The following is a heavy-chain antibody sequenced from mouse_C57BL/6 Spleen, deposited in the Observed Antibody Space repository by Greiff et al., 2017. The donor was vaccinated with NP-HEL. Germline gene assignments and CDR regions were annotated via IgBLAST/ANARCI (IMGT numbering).Heavy chain of an antibody. CDR2: INYDGSST. CDR3: ARDDAWFAY. Sequence: EVKVVESEGGLVQPGSSMKLSCTASGFTFSDYYMAWVRQVPEKGLEWVANINYDGSSTYYLDSLKSRFIISRDNAKNILYLQMSSLKSEDTATYYCARDDAWFAYWGQGTLVTVSA. CDR1: GFTFSDYY. V-gene: IGHV5-16*01. J-gene: IGHJ3*01.